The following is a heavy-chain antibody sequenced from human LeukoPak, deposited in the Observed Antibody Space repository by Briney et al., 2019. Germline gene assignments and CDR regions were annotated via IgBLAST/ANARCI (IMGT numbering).Heavy chain of an antibody. CDR1: GYSFTSYW. CDR3: ARPYYDFWSGWDPPSY. D-gene: IGHD3-3*01. J-gene: IGHJ4*02. V-gene: IGHV5-51*01. CDR2: IYPGDSDT. Sequence: GESLKISCEGSGYSFTSYWIGWVRQMPGKGLEWMGIIYPGDSDTRYSPSFQGQVTISADKSISTAYLQWSSLKASDTAMYYCARPYYDFWSGWDPPSYWGQGTLVTVSS.